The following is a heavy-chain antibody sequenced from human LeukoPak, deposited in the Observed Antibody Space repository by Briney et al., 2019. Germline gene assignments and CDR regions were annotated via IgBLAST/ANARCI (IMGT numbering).Heavy chain of an antibody. V-gene: IGHV3-30*04. CDR1: GFTFSSYA. Sequence: GRSLRLSCAASGFTFSSYAMHWVRQAPGKGLEWVAVISYDGSNKYYADSVKGRFTISRDNSKNTLYLQMNSLRAEDTAVYYCAATGIQLWLRVYYYYMDVWGKGTTVTVSS. D-gene: IGHD5-18*01. CDR2: ISYDGSNK. CDR3: AATGIQLWLRVYYYYMDV. J-gene: IGHJ6*03.